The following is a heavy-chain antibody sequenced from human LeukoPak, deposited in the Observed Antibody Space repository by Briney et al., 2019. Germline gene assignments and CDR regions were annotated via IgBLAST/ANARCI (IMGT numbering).Heavy chain of an antibody. D-gene: IGHD2-21*01. CDR3: ARGRSGIVVVPAYYGMDV. J-gene: IGHJ6*02. V-gene: IGHV1-69*13. Sequence: SVKVSCKASGGTFSSYAISWVRQAPGQGLEWMGGIIPIFGTANCAQKFQGRVTITADESTSTAYMELSSLRSEDTAVYYCARGRSGIVVVPAYYGMDVWGQGTTVTVSS. CDR2: IIPIFGTA. CDR1: GGTFSSYA.